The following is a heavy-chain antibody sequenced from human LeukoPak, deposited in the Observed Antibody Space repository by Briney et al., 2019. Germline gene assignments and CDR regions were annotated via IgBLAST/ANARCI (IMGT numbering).Heavy chain of an antibody. V-gene: IGHV1-69*05. D-gene: IGHD3-3*01. J-gene: IGHJ3*02. CDR1: GGTFSSYA. Sequence: SVKVSCKASGGTFSSYAISWVRQAPGQGLEWMGGIIPIFGTANYAQKFQGRVTITTDESTSTAYMELSSLRSEDAAVYYCARDGWSGYTPVGGAFDIWGQGTMVTVSS. CDR3: ARDGWSGYTPVGGAFDI. CDR2: IIPIFGTA.